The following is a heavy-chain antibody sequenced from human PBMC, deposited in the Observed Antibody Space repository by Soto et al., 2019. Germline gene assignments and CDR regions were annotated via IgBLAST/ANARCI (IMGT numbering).Heavy chain of an antibody. Sequence: GGSLRLSCVASGVSITSFAMSLVRQAPGKGLEWASAISASGGSTYADSVKGRFTISRDNSKNTLYLQMNSLRVEDTAVYYCAKVLSSGSYSGALEYWGQGALVTVSS. CDR1: GVSITSFA. CDR3: AKVLSSGSYSGALEY. V-gene: IGHV3-23*01. D-gene: IGHD1-26*01. CDR2: ISASGGST. J-gene: IGHJ4*02.